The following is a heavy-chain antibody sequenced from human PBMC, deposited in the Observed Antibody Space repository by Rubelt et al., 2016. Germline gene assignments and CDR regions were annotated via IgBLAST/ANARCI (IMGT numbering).Heavy chain of an antibody. CDR2: ISYDGSNK. CDR1: GFTFSSYA. V-gene: IGHV3-30*04. J-gene: IGHJ4*02. Sequence: VESGGGVVQPGRSLRLSCAASGFTFSSYAMHWVRQAPGKGLEWVAVISYDGSNKYYADSVKGRFTISRDNSKNTLYLQMNSLRAGDTAVYYCARGLEGWIQLTITPGECDYWGQGTLVTVSS. D-gene: IGHD5-24*01. CDR3: ARGLEGWIQLTITPGECDY.